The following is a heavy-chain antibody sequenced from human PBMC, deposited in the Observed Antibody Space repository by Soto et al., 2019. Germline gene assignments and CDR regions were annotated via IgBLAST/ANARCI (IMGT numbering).Heavy chain of an antibody. V-gene: IGHV4-59*08. CDR2: IYYSGST. Sequence: PSETLSLTCTVSGGSISSYYWSWIRQPPGKGLEWIGYIYYSGSTNYNPSLKSRVTISVDTSKNQFSLKLSSVTAADTAVYYYSMGPGDMDVWGKGTTVTVSS. CDR1: GGSISSYY. J-gene: IGHJ6*03. D-gene: IGHD1-26*01. CDR3: SMGPGDMDV.